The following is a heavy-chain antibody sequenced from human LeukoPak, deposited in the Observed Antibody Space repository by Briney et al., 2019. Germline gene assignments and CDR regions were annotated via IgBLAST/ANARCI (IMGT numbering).Heavy chain of an antibody. D-gene: IGHD3-22*01. V-gene: IGHV1-69*05. CDR1: GGTFSSYA. CDR2: IIPIFGTA. CDR3: GFGPESSYYYYYMDV. J-gene: IGHJ6*03. Sequence: GASVKVSCKASGGTFSSYAISWVRQAPGQGLEWMGGIIPIFGTANYAQKFQGRVTITTDESTSTAYMELSSPRSEDTAVYYCGFGPESSYYYYYMDVWGKGTTVTVSS.